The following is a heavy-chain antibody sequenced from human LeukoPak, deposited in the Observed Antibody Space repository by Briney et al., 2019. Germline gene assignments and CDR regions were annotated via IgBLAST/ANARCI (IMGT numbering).Heavy chain of an antibody. Sequence: ASVKVSCRASGYTFTGYYMHWVRQAPGQGLEWMGWINPNSGGTNYAQKFQGRVTMTRDTSISTAYMELSRLRSDDTAVYYCARDRHYYYGSGSLDYWGQGTLVTVSS. D-gene: IGHD3-10*01. CDR3: ARDRHYYYGSGSLDY. V-gene: IGHV1-2*02. CDR2: INPNSGGT. J-gene: IGHJ4*02. CDR1: GYTFTGYY.